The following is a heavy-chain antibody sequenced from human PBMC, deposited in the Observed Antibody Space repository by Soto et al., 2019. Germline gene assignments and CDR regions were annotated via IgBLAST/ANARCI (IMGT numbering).Heavy chain of an antibody. Sequence: SVKVSCKASGGTFSNYAINWVRQAPGQGLEWMGGIIPLFGTPNYAQKFQGRVTFTAHRSTSTAYMELRSLRSDDTAVYYCARGWETVGTTTPFAYWGQGTLVTVSS. CDR2: IIPLFGTP. CDR3: ARGWETVGTTTPFAY. J-gene: IGHJ4*02. CDR1: GGTFSNYA. D-gene: IGHD1-26*01. V-gene: IGHV1-69*06.